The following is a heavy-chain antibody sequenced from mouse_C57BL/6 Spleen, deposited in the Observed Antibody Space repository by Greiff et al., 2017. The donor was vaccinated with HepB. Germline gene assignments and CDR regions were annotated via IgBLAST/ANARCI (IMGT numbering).Heavy chain of an antibody. V-gene: IGHV1-18*01. D-gene: IGHD1-1*01. J-gene: IGHJ3*01. CDR3: ARRDGSSSWFAY. Sequence: VQLKQSGPELVKPGASVKIPCKASGYTFTDYNMDWVKQSHGKSLEWIGDINPNNGGTIYNQKFKGKATLTVDKSSSTAYMELRSLTSEDTAVYYCARRDGSSSWFAYWGQGTLVTVSA. CDR1: GYTFTDYN. CDR2: INPNNGGT.